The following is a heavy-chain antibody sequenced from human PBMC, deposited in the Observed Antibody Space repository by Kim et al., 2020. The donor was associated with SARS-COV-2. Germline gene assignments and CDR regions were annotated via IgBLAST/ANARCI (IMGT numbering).Heavy chain of an antibody. CDR2: IIPIFGTA. CDR3: ARADRFLEWLHAFDI. J-gene: IGHJ3*02. V-gene: IGHV1-69*13. CDR1: GGTFSSYA. D-gene: IGHD3-3*01. Sequence: SVKVSCKASGGTFSSYAISWVRQAPGQGLEWMGGIIPIFGTANYAQKFQGRVTITADESTSTAYMELSSLRSEDTAVYYCARADRFLEWLHAFDIWGQGTMVTVSS.